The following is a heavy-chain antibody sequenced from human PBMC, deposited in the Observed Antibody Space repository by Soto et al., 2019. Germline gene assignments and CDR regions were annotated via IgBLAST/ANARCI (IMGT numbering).Heavy chain of an antibody. V-gene: IGHV3-48*03. CDR2: ISSSGTTK. D-gene: IGHD6-19*01. CDR3: SSALGSPESFEI. Sequence: PGGTMRLSCAASGFSLSSYGMNWDRQAPGKGLEWVSYISSSGTTKYYADSVKGRFTISRDNAQNSLYLQMNSLRAEATAVYDCSSALGSPESFEILRQGTMVTFSS. CDR1: GFSLSSYG. J-gene: IGHJ3*02.